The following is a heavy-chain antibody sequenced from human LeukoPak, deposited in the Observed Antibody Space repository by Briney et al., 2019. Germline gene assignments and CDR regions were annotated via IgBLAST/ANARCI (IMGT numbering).Heavy chain of an antibody. J-gene: IGHJ6*03. Sequence: PGGSLRLSCAASGFTFSSYSMNWVRQAPGKGLEWVSYISSSSSTIYYADSVKGRFTISRDNAKNSLYLQMNSLRAEDTAVYYCARSSDYVYYYYYMDVWGKGTTVTVSS. V-gene: IGHV3-48*01. D-gene: IGHD4-17*01. CDR3: ARSSDYVYYYYYMDV. CDR2: ISSSSSTI. CDR1: GFTFSSYS.